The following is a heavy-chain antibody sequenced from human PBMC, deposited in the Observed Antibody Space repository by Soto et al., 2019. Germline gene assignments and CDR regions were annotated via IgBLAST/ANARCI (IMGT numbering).Heavy chain of an antibody. J-gene: IGHJ4*02. CDR1: GDSMSSGDYR. CDR2: VYYSGHS. CDR3: ARHPVPPLYTVSYFDW. Sequence: SETLSLTCTVSGDSMSSGDYRWVWIRQPPGKGLEWIGSVYYSGHSYSSLSLRSRVTMSVDTSKNQFSLTLSSVTAADSAIYFCARHPVPPLYTVSYFDWWGQGTLVTVSS. D-gene: IGHD2-2*02. V-gene: IGHV4-39*01.